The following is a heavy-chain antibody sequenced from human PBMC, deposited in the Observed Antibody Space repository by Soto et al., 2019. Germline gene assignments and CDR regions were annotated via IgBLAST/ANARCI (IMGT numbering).Heavy chain of an antibody. Sequence: GGSLRLSCAASGFTFSSYAMHRVRQAPGKGLEWVAVISYDGSNKYYADSVKGRFTISRDNSKNTLYLQMNSLRAEDTAVYYCARGAYYDSSGLKVYWGQGTLVTVSS. V-gene: IGHV3-30-3*01. CDR1: GFTFSSYA. J-gene: IGHJ4*02. CDR3: ARGAYYDSSGLKVY. D-gene: IGHD3-22*01. CDR2: ISYDGSNK.